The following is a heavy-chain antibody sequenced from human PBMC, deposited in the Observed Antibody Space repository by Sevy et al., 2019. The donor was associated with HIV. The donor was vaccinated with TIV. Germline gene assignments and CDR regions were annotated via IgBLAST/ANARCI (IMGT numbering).Heavy chain of an antibody. CDR3: ARENYYDSTSLGSFVV. CDR2: ISADGGVK. J-gene: IGHJ3*01. CDR1: GFIFSNYA. Sequence: GGSLRLSCAASGFIFSNYAMTWVRQAPGRGLEWVAIISADGGVKYYAYSVKGRFTISRDNSDNTLSLQMNSLRTEESALYYCARENYYDSTSLGSFVVGGQGTMVTVSS. D-gene: IGHD3-22*01. V-gene: IGHV3-30-3*01.